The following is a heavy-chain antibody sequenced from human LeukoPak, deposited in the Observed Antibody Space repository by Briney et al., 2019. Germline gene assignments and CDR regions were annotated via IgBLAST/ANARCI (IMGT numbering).Heavy chain of an antibody. J-gene: IGHJ4*02. CDR2: INPNNGGT. Sequence: ASVKVSCTASGYSFTGYYIHWVRQAPGQGLEWVGWINPNNGGTNYAQNFQGRVTMTRDTSISTAYMELSSLMSDDTAVYYCARRYDFWSGYPTAFDYWGQGTLVTVSS. D-gene: IGHD3-3*01. V-gene: IGHV1-2*02. CDR3: ARRYDFWSGYPTAFDY. CDR1: GYSFTGYY.